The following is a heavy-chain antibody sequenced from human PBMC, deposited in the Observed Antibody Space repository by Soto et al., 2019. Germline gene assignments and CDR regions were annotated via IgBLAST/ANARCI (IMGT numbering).Heavy chain of an antibody. CDR1: GYTFTSYE. J-gene: IGHJ4*02. Sequence: ASVKASCKASGYTFTSYEINWVRQATGQGLEWMGWMNPNSGDTGYAQKFQGRVTMTRNTSISTAYMELSSLRSEDTAVYYCARGELLWFGELLRWGQGTLVTVSS. D-gene: IGHD3-10*01. CDR3: ARGELLWFGELLR. V-gene: IGHV1-8*01. CDR2: MNPNSGDT.